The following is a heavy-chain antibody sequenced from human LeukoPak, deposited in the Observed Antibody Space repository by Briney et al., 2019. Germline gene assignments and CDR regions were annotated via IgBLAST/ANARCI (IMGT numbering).Heavy chain of an antibody. CDR1: GFTFSSYA. Sequence: GGSLRLSCAASGFTFSSYAMHWVRQAPGKGLEWVAVISYDGSNKYYADSVKGRFTISRDNPKNTLYLQMNSLRAEDTAVYYCARDGSWWELHSYYFDYWGQGTLVTVSS. CDR2: ISYDGSNK. J-gene: IGHJ4*02. D-gene: IGHD1-26*01. CDR3: ARDGSWWELHSYYFDY. V-gene: IGHV3-30-3*01.